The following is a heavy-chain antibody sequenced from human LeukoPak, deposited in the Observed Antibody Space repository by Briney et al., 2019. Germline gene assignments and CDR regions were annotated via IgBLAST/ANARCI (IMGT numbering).Heavy chain of an antibody. CDR3: AGRLDL. CDR2: INHSGSA. Sequence: SETLSLTCAVYGGSFSGYYWTWIRQPPGKGLEWIGEINHSGSANYNPSLNSRVTISVDTSKNQFSLKLSSVTAADTAVYYCAGRLDLWGRGTLVTVSS. J-gene: IGHJ2*01. V-gene: IGHV4-34*01. CDR1: GGSFSGYY.